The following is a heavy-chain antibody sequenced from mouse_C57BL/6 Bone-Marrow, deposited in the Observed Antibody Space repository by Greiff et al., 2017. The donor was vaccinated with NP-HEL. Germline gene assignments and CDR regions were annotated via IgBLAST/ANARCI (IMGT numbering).Heavy chain of an antibody. J-gene: IGHJ4*01. CDR2: ISSGGSYT. CDR1: GFTFSSYG. D-gene: IGHD2-2*01. CDR3: ARHGYDLYYAMDY. Sequence: EVQVVESGGDLVKPGGSLKLSCAASGFTFSSYGMSWVRQTPDKRLEWVATISSGGSYTYYPESVKGRFTISRDNAKNTLYLQMSSLKSEDTAMYYCARHGYDLYYAMDYWGQGTSVTVSS. V-gene: IGHV5-6*01.